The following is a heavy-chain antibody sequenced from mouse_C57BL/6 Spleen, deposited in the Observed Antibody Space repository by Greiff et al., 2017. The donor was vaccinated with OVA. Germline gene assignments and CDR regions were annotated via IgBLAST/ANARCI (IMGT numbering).Heavy chain of an antibody. CDR2: IDPISGGT. V-gene: IGHV1-62-3*01. CDR1: GYTFTSYW. CDR3: TKNYGKVGYFDV. Sequence: QVQLQQPGAELVKPGASVKLSCKASGYTFTSYWMHWVKQRPGRGLEWIGRIDPISGGTKYNEKVKSKATLTVDKPSSTAYMQFSSLTSEDTAVYYWTKNYGKVGYFDVWGTGTTVTVSS. J-gene: IGHJ1*03. D-gene: IGHD2-1*01.